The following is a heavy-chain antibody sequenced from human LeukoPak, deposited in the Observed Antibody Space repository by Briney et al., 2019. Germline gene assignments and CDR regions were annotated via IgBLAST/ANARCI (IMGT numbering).Heavy chain of an antibody. CDR2: INAGNGNT. D-gene: IGHD6-19*01. V-gene: IGHV1-3*01. CDR1: GYTFTSYA. J-gene: IGHJ4*02. Sequence: ASVKVSCKASGYTFTSYAMHWVRQAPGQRLEWMGWINAGNGNTKSSQKFQGRVTMTRNTSISTAYMELSSLRSEDTAVYYCARARFIGRRFIAVAGTKKYYFDYWGQGTLVTVSS. CDR3: ARARFIGRRFIAVAGTKKYYFDY.